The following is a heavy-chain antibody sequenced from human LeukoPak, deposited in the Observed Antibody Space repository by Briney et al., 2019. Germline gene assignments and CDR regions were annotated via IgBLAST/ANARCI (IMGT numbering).Heavy chain of an antibody. CDR3: AREGRAGYYDSSGYLVY. D-gene: IGHD3-22*01. V-gene: IGHV1-46*01. CDR1: GYTSTSYY. J-gene: IGHJ4*02. Sequence: ASVKVSCKASGYTSTSYYMHWVRQAPGQGLEWMGIINPSGGSTSYAQKFQGRVTMTRDTSTSTVYMELSSLRSEDTAVYYCAREGRAGYYDSSGYLVYWGQGTLVTVSS. CDR2: INPSGGST.